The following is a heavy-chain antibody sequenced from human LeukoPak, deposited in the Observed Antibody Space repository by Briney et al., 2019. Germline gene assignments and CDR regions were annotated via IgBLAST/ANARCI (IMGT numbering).Heavy chain of an antibody. CDR1: GGSISNTAYY. CDR2: LSYSGSP. D-gene: IGHD2-21*02. CDR3: ATWRTAKTAFAY. Sequence: SETLSLTCTVSGGSISNTAYYWGWIRQPPGKGLEWIGSLSYSGSPYYNPSLKSRVTISGDMSKNQFSLKLSSVTAADTAVYYCATWRTAKTAFAYWGQGTLVTVSS. V-gene: IGHV4-39*01. J-gene: IGHJ4*02.